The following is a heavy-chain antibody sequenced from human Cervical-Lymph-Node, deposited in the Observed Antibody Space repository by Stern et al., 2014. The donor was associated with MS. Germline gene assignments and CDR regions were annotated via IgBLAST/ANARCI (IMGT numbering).Heavy chain of an antibody. Sequence: QVQLQESGPGLVKPSETLSLICTVSGGSVSSPNYHWSWIRQPPGKGLEWIGHVHYSGRTSYTPSLKSRVTISLHTSKIRFSLKINSVTAADTAMYYCARESTGGYRWGQGTLVTVSS. D-gene: IGHD5-12*01. CDR1: GGSVSSPNYH. CDR3: ARESTGGYR. CDR2: VHYSGRT. J-gene: IGHJ4*02. V-gene: IGHV4-61*01.